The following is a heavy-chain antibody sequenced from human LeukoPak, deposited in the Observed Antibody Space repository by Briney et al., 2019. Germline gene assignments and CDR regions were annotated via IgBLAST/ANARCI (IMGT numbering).Heavy chain of an antibody. CDR3: ASWGTSGWYHY. V-gene: IGHV3-48*01. Sequence: GGSLRLSCAASGFTFSSYSMNWVRQAPGKGLEWVSYISSSSSTIYYADSVKGRFTISRDNAKNSLYLQMNSLRAEDTAVYYCASWGTSGWYHYWGQGTPVTVSS. J-gene: IGHJ4*02. CDR2: ISSSSSTI. D-gene: IGHD6-19*01. CDR1: GFTFSSYS.